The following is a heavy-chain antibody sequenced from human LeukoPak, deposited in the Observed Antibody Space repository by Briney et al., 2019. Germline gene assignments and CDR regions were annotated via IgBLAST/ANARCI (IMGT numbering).Heavy chain of an antibody. CDR2: IYSGGST. CDR3: ARGFPDYDSSGYHFDY. D-gene: IGHD3-22*01. J-gene: IGHJ4*02. V-gene: IGHV3-66*01. CDR1: GFTVSSNY. Sequence: GGTLRLSCAASGFTVSSNYMSWVRQAPGKGLEWVSVIYSGGSTYYADSVKGRFTISRDNSKNTLYLQMNSLRAEDTAVYYCARGFPDYDSSGYHFDYWGQGTLVTVSS.